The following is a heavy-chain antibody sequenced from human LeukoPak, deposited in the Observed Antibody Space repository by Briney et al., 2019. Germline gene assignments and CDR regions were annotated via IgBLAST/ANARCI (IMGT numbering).Heavy chain of an antibody. J-gene: IGHJ6*02. CDR3: ARPYSSSSLGYYGMDV. CDR1: GYTLTELS. CDR2: FDPEDGET. D-gene: IGHD6-6*01. Sequence: ASVTVSCKVSGYTLTELSMHWVRQAPGKGLEWMGGFDPEDGETIYAQKFQGRVTMTEDTSTDTAYMELSSLGSEDTAVYYCARPYSSSSLGYYGMDVWGQGTTVTVSS. V-gene: IGHV1-24*01.